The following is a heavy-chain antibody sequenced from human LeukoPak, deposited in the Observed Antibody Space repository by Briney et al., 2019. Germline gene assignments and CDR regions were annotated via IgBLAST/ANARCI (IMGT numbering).Heavy chain of an antibody. Sequence: GGSLRLSCAASGFTFSDYNMRWIRQAPGKGLEWVSSISRTGSTKYYADSVKGRFTISRDNAKNSLFLQMNSLRAEDTAVYYCARVLRYCSGGNCYSGGLGYMDVWGKGTTVTISS. D-gene: IGHD2-15*01. V-gene: IGHV3-11*01. J-gene: IGHJ6*03. CDR1: GFTFSDYN. CDR2: ISRTGSTK. CDR3: ARVLRYCSGGNCYSGGLGYMDV.